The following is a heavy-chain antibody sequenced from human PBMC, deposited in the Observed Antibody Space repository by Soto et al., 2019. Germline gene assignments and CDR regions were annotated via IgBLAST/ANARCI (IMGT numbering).Heavy chain of an antibody. CDR1: GYTFPSYA. J-gene: IGHJ6*02. CDR2: INAGNGNT. D-gene: IGHD4-17*01. Sequence: AASVKVSCKASGYTFPSYAMHWVRQAPGQRLEWMGWINAGNGNTKYSQKFQGRVTITRDTSASTAYMELSSLRSEDTAVYYCARTVGYYYGMDVWGQGTTVTVSS. V-gene: IGHV1-3*01. CDR3: ARTVGYYYGMDV.